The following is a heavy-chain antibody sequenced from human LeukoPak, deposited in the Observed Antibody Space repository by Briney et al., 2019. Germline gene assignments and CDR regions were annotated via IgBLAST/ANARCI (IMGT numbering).Heavy chain of an antibody. CDR3: AKARSAVRGVIGYFDY. CDR2: IIGSGGST. J-gene: IGHJ4*02. V-gene: IGHV3-23*01. D-gene: IGHD3-10*01. Sequence: TGGSLRLSCAASGFTFSSYAMSWVRQAPGKGLEWVSAIIGSGGSTYYADSVKGRFTISRDNSKNTLYLQMNSLRAEDTAVYYCAKARSAVRGVIGYFDYWGQGTLVTVSS. CDR1: GFTFSSYA.